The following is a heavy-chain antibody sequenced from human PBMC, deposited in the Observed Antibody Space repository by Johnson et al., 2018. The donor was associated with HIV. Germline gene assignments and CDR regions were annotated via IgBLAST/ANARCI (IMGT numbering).Heavy chain of an antibody. J-gene: IGHJ3*02. V-gene: IGHV3-30*02. Sequence: QVQLVESGGGVVQPGGSLRLSCAASAFNFNTYGMDWVRQAPGKGLEWVAFIRYDGSSKYYADSVKGRFTISRDNSRNTLYLQMNSLRPEDTAVYYCARESTATRGDAFDIWGQGTMVTVSS. CDR2: IRYDGSSK. CDR1: AFNFNTYG. D-gene: IGHD4-17*01. CDR3: ARESTATRGDAFDI.